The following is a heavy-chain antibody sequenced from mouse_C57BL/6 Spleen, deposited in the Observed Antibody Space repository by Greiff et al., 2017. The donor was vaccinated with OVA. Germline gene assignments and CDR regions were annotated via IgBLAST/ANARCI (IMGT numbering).Heavy chain of an antibody. CDR1: GYTFTSYW. CDR3: TRGIYDGYYWYFDV. CDR2: IYPGNSDT. V-gene: IGHV1-5*01. J-gene: IGHJ1*03. Sequence: VQLQQSGTVLARPGASAKMSCKTSGYTFTSYWMHWVKQRPGQGLEWIGAIYPGNSDTSYNQKFKGKAKLTAVTSASTAYMELSSLTNEDSAVYYCTRGIYDGYYWYFDVWGTGTTVTVSS. D-gene: IGHD2-3*01.